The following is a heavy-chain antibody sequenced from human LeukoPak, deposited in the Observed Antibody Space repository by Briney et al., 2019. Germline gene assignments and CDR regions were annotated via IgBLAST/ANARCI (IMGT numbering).Heavy chain of an antibody. V-gene: IGHV3-7*01. J-gene: IGHJ5*02. D-gene: IGHD5-24*01. CDR1: GFTFSSYW. CDR2: IKQDGSEK. CDR3: ARELGELEMATIDWFDP. Sequence: GGSLRLSCAASGFTFSSYWMSWVRQAPGKGLEWVANIKQDGSEKYYVDSVKGRFTISRDNAKNSLYLQMNSLRAEDTAVYYCARELGELEMATIDWFDPWGQGTLVTVSS.